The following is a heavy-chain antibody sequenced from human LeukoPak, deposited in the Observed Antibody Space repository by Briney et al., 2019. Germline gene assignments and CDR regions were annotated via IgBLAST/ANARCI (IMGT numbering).Heavy chain of an antibody. CDR2: MNPNSGGT. CDR3: ARDLSGTYQIDY. D-gene: IGHD3-10*01. V-gene: IGHV1-2*02. Sequence: ASVKVSCKASGYTFTDYYMHWVRQAPGQGLEWMGWMNPNSGGTNYPQKFQGRVTMTRDTSINTAYMELSRLRPDDTAVYYCARDLSGTYQIDYWGQGTLVTVSS. J-gene: IGHJ4*02. CDR1: GYTFTDYY.